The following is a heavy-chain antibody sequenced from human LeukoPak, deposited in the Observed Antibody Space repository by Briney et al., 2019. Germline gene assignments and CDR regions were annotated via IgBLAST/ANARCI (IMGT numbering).Heavy chain of an antibody. CDR1: GYTFTDYY. J-gene: IGHJ4*02. V-gene: IGHV1-2*02. Sequence: GASVKVSCKASGYTFTDYYMHWVRQAPGQGLEWMGCIKPNSGGTYYAQQFQGRVTMTRDTSISTAYMELSRLTSDDTAVYYCARESIYYYGSGSYSKTFDYWGQGTLVTVSS. CDR3: ARESIYYYGSGSYSKTFDY. CDR2: IKPNSGGT. D-gene: IGHD3-10*01.